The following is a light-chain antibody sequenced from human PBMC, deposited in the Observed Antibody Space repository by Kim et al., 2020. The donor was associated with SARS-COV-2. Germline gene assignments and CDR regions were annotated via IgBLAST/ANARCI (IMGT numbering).Light chain of an antibody. CDR2: QSS. CDR1: QSVDHW. Sequence: DIQMTQSPSTLSAFVGNRVTITCRASQSVDHWLAWYQQKPGKTLRLLIYQSSKLADGVPSRFSGSGSGTDFTLTISNLQPDDSAIYFCKQYETYWTFGPGTKVDIK. J-gene: IGKJ1*01. CDR3: KQYETYWT. V-gene: IGKV1-5*03.